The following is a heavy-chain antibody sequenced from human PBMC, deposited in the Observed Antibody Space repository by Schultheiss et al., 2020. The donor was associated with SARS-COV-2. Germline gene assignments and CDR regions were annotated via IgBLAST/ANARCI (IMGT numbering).Heavy chain of an antibody. Sequence: SQTLSLTCTVSGGSISSYYWSWIRQPPGKGLEWIGSIYYSGSTYYNPSLKSRVTISVDTSKNQFSLKLSSVTAADTAVYYCARVGSSWYLEFDYWGQGTLVTVSS. CDR1: GGSISSYY. CDR2: IYYSGST. D-gene: IGHD6-13*01. J-gene: IGHJ4*02. V-gene: IGHV4-59*05. CDR3: ARVGSSWYLEFDY.